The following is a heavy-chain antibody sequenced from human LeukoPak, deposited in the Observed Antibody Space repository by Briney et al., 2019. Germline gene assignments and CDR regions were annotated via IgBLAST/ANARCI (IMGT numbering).Heavy chain of an antibody. Sequence: ASVKVSCKASGYTFTGYYMHWVRQAPGQGLEWMGWINPNSGGTDYAQKFQGRVTMTRDTSISTAYMELSRLISDDTAAYYCARAGRYCSGGSCYSDSWGQGTLVTVSS. CDR3: ARAGRYCSGGSCYSDS. CDR1: GYTFTGYY. V-gene: IGHV1-2*02. D-gene: IGHD2-15*01. CDR2: INPNSGGT. J-gene: IGHJ4*02.